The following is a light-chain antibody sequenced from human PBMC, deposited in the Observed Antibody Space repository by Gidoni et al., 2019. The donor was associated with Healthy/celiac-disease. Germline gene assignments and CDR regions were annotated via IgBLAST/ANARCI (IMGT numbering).Light chain of an antibody. J-gene: IGKJ4*01. V-gene: IGKV2-28*01. CDR2: LGS. CDR1: QCLLHRNGYNY. CDR3: MQALQTPPT. Sequence: DLVMTQSTLSLPVTPGEPASISCRSSQCLLHRNGYNYWDWYLQKPGQSPQLLIYLGSNRASGVPDRFSGSVSGTDFTLQISRVEAEDVGVYYCMQALQTPPTFGGGTKVEIK.